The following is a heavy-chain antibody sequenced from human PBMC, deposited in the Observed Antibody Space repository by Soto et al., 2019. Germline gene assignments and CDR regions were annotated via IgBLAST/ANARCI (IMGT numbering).Heavy chain of an antibody. V-gene: IGHV1-3*02. D-gene: IGHD2-2*01. CDR2: SNAGTGNT. CDR3: ARGTCSRTSCYGDYYGMDV. J-gene: IGHJ6*02. Sequence: ASVKVSCKASGYTFTNYAMHWVRQAPGQRLEWMGWSNAGTGNTKYSQEFEGRVTITRDTSASTAYMELSSLRSEDMAVYYCARGTCSRTSCYGDYYGMDVWGQGTPVTVS. CDR1: GYTFTNYA.